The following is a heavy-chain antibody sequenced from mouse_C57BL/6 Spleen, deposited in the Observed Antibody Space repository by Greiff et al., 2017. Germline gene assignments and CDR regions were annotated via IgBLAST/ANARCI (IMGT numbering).Heavy chain of an antibody. CDR1: GYAFSSYW. D-gene: IGHD1-1*01. Sequence: VQLQQSGAELVKPGASVKISCKASGYAFSSYWMNWVKQRPGKGLEWIGQIYPGDGDTTYHGKFKGKATLTADKSSSTAYMELSSLTSEDSTVYFCAIRAVAPYYYAMDYWGQGTSVTVSS. CDR2: IYPGDGDT. CDR3: AIRAVAPYYYAMDY. J-gene: IGHJ4*01. V-gene: IGHV1-80*01.